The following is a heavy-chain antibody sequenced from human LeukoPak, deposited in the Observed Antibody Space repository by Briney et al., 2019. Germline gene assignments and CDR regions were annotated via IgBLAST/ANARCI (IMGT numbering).Heavy chain of an antibody. J-gene: IGHJ4*02. CDR2: INHSGST. Sequence: SETLSLTCAVYGGSFSGYYWSWIRQPPGKGLEWIGEINHSGSTNYNPSLKSRVTKSVDTSKNQFSLKLSSVTAADTAVYYCARAQQLGRHFDYWGQGTLVTVSS. CDR3: ARAQQLGRHFDY. CDR1: GGSFSGYY. D-gene: IGHD6-13*01. V-gene: IGHV4-34*01.